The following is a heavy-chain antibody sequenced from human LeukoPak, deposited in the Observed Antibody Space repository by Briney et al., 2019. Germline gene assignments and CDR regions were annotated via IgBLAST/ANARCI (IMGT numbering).Heavy chain of an antibody. CDR2: ISGSGGST. J-gene: IGHJ4*02. CDR1: GFTFSSYA. CDR3: AKGGGYYDFWSGYYFDY. D-gene: IGHD3-3*01. V-gene: IGHV3-23*01. Sequence: GGSLRLSCAASGFTFSSYAMSWGRQAPGKGLEWVSAISGSGGSTYYADSVKGRFTISRDNSKNTLYLQMNSLRAEDTAVDYCAKGGGYYDFWSGYYFDYWGQGTLVTVSS.